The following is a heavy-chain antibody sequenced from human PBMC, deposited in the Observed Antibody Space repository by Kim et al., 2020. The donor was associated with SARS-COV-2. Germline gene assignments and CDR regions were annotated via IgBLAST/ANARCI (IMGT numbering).Heavy chain of an antibody. CDR2: ISGDGGST. V-gene: IGHV3-43*02. CDR3: AKGKITMVRGVIITAYYYYYMDV. D-gene: IGHD3-10*01. CDR1: GFTFDDYA. Sequence: GGSLRLSCAASGFTFDDYAMHWVRQAPGKGLEWVSLISGDGGSTYYADSVKGRFTISRDNSKNSLYLQMNSLRTEDTALYYCAKGKITMVRGVIITAYYYYYMDVWGKGTTVTVSS. J-gene: IGHJ6*03.